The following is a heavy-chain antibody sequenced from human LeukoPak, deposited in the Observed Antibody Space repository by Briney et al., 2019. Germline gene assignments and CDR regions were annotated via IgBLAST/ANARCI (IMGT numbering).Heavy chain of an antibody. CDR3: ARGMYDSEADY. CDR1: GGSISSYY. D-gene: IGHD3-22*01. V-gene: IGHV4-59*01. CDR2: IYYSGST. J-gene: IGHJ4*02. Sequence: SETLSPTCTVSGGSISSYYWSWIRQPPGKGLEWIGYIYYSGSTNYNPSLKSRVTISVDTSKNQFSLKLSSVTAADTAVYYCARGMYDSEADYWGQGTLVTVSS.